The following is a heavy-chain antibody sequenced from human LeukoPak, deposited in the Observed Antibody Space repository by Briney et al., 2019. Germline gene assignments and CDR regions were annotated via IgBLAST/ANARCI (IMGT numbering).Heavy chain of an antibody. Sequence: GGSLRLSCAASGFTFSSHEMNWVRQAPGKGLEGISYISSSASTIYYADSVKGRFTISRDNAKNSLYLQMNSLRAEDTAIYYCVTRHDYGDHGRGCLDYWGQGTLVTVSS. V-gene: IGHV3-48*03. D-gene: IGHD4-17*01. CDR1: GFTFSSHE. CDR2: ISSSASTI. CDR3: VTRHDYGDHGRGCLDY. J-gene: IGHJ4*02.